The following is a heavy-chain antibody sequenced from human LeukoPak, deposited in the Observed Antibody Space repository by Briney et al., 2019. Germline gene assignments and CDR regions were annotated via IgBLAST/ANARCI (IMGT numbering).Heavy chain of an antibody. V-gene: IGHV4-59*01. CDR3: ARDRTAAMSDAFDI. Sequence: SETLSLTCTVSGGSISSYYWSWIRQPPGKGLEWIGYIYYSGSTNYNPSLKSRVTISVDTSKNQFSLKLSSVTAADTAVYYYARDRTAAMSDAFDIWGQGTMVTVSS. CDR1: GGSISSYY. J-gene: IGHJ3*02. CDR2: IYYSGST. D-gene: IGHD2-2*01.